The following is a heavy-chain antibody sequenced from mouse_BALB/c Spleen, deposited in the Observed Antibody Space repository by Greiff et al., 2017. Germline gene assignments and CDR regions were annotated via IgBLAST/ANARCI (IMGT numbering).Heavy chain of an antibody. CDR3: TRRGTGPFAY. D-gene: IGHD4-1*01. V-gene: IGHV1-15*01. Sequence: QVQLQQSGAELVRPGASVTLSCKASGYTFTDYEMHWVKQTPVHGLEWIGAIDPETGGTAYNQKFKGKATLTADKSSSTAYMELRSLTSEDSAVYYCTRRGTGPFAYWGQGTLVTVSA. CDR2: IDPETGGT. CDR1: GYTFTDYE. J-gene: IGHJ3*01.